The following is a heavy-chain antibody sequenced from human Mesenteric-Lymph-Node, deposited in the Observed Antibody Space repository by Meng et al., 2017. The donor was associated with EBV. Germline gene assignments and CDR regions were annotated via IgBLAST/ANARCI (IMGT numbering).Heavy chain of an antibody. D-gene: IGHD4/OR15-4a*01. V-gene: IGHV4-30-2*01. J-gene: IGHJ5*02. CDR1: GGSTSSGGNL. CDR3: VGNYGGNLGWFDP. CDR2: IYHSGST. Sequence: LDLLEYGPELVKPSATLSLTCSIAGGSTSSGGNLWSWIRLPPGKALEWIGYIYHSGSTSYNPSLKSRVSMSIDTSNNQFSLKLTSVTAADTAVYYCVGNYGGNLGWFDPWGQGTLVTVSS.